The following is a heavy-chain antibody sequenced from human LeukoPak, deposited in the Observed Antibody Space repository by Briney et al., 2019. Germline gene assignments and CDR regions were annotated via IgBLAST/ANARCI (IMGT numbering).Heavy chain of an antibody. V-gene: IGHV3-21*01. J-gene: IGHJ5*02. CDR1: GFTFSSYS. CDR2: ISSSSSYI. D-gene: IGHD2-21*01. CDR3: AREESGVLWWEGWFDP. Sequence: GGSLRLSCAASGFTFSSYSMNWVRQAPGTGLEWVSSISSSSSYIYYADSVKGRFTISRDNAKNSLYLQMNSLRAEDTAVYYCAREESGVLWWEGWFDPWGQGTLVTVSS.